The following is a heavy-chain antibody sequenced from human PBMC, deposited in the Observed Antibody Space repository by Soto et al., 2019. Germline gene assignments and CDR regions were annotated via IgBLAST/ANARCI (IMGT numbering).Heavy chain of an antibody. J-gene: IGHJ6*02. CDR3: ARGHLPRDYHSYGMDV. CDR2: ISNDAVHT. Sequence: EVQLVESGGGLVQPGGSLTLSCIASGFTFTTYCMHWVRQAPGKGLEYISAISNDAVHTYYAEYVKDRVNISSDNSKDTLHLHIGSLRPADMAVYYCARGHLPRDYHSYGMDVLGQGTTVTVSS. V-gene: IGHV3-64*07. CDR1: GFTFTTYC.